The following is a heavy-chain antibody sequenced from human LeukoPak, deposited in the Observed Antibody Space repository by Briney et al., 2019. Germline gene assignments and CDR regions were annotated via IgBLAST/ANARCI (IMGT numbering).Heavy chain of an antibody. Sequence: PSETLSLTCTVSGGSISNGGYYWSWIRQPAGKGLEWIGRIAISGSTNYNPSLKSRVAISVDTFQNQFSLNLSSVTAADTAVYYCASGSGGNWFDPWGQGTLVTVSS. J-gene: IGHJ5*02. D-gene: IGHD3-16*01. CDR1: GGSISNGGYY. V-gene: IGHV4-61*02. CDR3: ASGSGGNWFDP. CDR2: IAISGST.